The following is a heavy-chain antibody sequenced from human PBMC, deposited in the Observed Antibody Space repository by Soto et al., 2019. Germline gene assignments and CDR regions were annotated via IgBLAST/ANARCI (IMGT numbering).Heavy chain of an antibody. V-gene: IGHV4-59*01. Sequence: SETLSLNCTVSGGSISSYYWSWIRQPPGKGLEWIGYMDYSGSTNYNPSLKSRVTISVDTSKNQFSLKLSSVTAADTAVYYCARDTIFLYGMDVWGQGTTVTVSS. J-gene: IGHJ6*02. CDR3: ARDTIFLYGMDV. CDR1: GGSISSYY. D-gene: IGHD3-9*01. CDR2: MDYSGST.